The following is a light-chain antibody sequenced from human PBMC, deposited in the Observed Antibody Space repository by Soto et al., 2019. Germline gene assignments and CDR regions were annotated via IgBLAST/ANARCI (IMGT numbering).Light chain of an antibody. J-gene: IGLJ2*01. CDR3: SSYTSSSTLI. V-gene: IGLV2-14*03. CDR1: SSDVGGYNS. Sequence: QSALTQPASVSGSPGQSITLSCTGTSSDVGGYNSVSWYQQHPGKAPKLMIYDVSNRPSGVSNRFSGSKSGSTASLTISGLQAEDEADYYCSSYTSSSTLIFGGGTKLTVL. CDR2: DVS.